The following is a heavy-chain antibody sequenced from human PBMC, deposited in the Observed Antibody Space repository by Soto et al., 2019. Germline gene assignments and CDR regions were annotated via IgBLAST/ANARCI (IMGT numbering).Heavy chain of an antibody. J-gene: IGHJ6*02. V-gene: IGHV3-48*03. CDR1: GFTFSAFE. D-gene: IGHD1-1*01. CDR3: ARESGGTGLDV. CDR2: IYNSGSTM. Sequence: GGSLRPSCAASGFTFSAFEMNWVRQAPGKGLEWLSYIYNSGSTMTYADSVKGRFAISRDNAKNSLYLEMYSLRAEDTAVYYCARESGGTGLDVWGQGTTVTVSS.